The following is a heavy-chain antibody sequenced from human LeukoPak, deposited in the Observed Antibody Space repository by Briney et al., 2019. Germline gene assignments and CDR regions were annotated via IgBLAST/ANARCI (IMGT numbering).Heavy chain of an antibody. D-gene: IGHD5-18*01. CDR1: GFTFSSYW. CDR2: LNSDGSST. V-gene: IGHV3-74*01. CDR3: ARGGEYSYGYFDY. Sequence: GSVTLYCAASGFTFSSYWLHWVGQAPGKGLVWVSRLNSDGSSTSYADSVKGRFTISSDNAKNTLYLQMNSLRAEDTAVYYCARGGEYSYGYFDYWGQGTLVPVSS. J-gene: IGHJ4*03.